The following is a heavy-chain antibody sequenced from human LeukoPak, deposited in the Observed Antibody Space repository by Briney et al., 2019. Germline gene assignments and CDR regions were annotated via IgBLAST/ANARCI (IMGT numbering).Heavy chain of an antibody. J-gene: IGHJ6*02. V-gene: IGHV1-8*01. Sequence: ASVKVSFKASGYTFTSYDINWVRQATGQGLEWMGWMNPNSGNTGYASKFHGRVTMTRNTSISTAYMELSSLRSEDTAVYYCARGLEYSSGGSYYYYYGMDVWGQGTTVTVSS. D-gene: IGHD6-19*01. CDR3: ARGLEYSSGGSYYYYYGMDV. CDR1: GYTFTSYD. CDR2: MNPNSGNT.